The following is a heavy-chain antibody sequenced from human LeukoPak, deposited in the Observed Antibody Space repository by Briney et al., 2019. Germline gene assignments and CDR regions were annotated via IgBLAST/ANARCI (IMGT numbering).Heavy chain of an antibody. Sequence: PSETLSLTCTVSGGSISSYYWSWIRQPPGKGLEWMGYIYYSGSTNYNPSLKSRVTISVDTSKNQFSLKLSSVTAADTAVYYCARGPGYCSGGSCYSNVYYYYYYMDVWGKGTTVTVSS. CDR1: GGSISSYY. V-gene: IGHV4-59*01. CDR2: IYYSGST. J-gene: IGHJ6*03. CDR3: ARGPGYCSGGSCYSNVYYYYYYMDV. D-gene: IGHD2-15*01.